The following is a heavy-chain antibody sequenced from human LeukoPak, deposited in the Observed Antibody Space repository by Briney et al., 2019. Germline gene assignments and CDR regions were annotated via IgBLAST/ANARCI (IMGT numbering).Heavy chain of an antibody. CDR1: GGSFSGYY. V-gene: IGHV4-34*01. CDR3: ARSQRGSYGSGSYSYFDY. J-gene: IGHJ4*02. Sequence: SETLSLTCAVYGGSFSGYYWSWIRQPPGKGLEWIGEINHSGSTNYNPSLKSRVTISVDTSKNQFSLKLSSVTAADTAVYYCARSQRGSYGSGSYSYFDYWGQGTLVTVSS. D-gene: IGHD3-10*01. CDR2: INHSGST.